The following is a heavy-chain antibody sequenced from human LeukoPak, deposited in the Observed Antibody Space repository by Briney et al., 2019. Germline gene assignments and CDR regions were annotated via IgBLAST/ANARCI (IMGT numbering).Heavy chain of an antibody. CDR2: IQSKTDSGTT. CDR1: GFTFSDYY. J-gene: IGHJ5*02. Sequence: PGGSLRLSCAASGFTFSDYYMSWIRQAPGKGLEWVGRIQSKTDSGTTDYAAPVKGRFTISRDDSKNTLYLQMNSLKTDDTAVYYCTTELYCGGDCYPGAWGQGTLVTVSS. V-gene: IGHV3-15*01. CDR3: TTELYCGGDCYPGA. D-gene: IGHD2-21*02.